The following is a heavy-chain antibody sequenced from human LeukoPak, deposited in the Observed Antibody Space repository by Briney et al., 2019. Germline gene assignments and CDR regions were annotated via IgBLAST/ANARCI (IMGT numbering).Heavy chain of an antibody. CDR1: GFTFDDYG. CDR2: ISGSGGST. Sequence: GGSLRLSCAASGFTFDDYGMSWVRQAPGKGLEWVSAISGSGGSTYYADSVKGRFTISRDNSKNALYLQMNSLRAEDTAVYYCVDLSSSWSDYWGQGTLVTVSS. V-gene: IGHV3-23*01. D-gene: IGHD6-13*01. J-gene: IGHJ4*02. CDR3: VDLSSSWSDY.